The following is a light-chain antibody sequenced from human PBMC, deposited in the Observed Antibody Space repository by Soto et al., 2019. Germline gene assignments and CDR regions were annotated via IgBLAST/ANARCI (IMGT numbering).Light chain of an antibody. CDR3: YSFTTGNTLYV. CDR2: EGI. Sequence: QSVLTQPASVSGSPGQSITISCSGTSSNIGGYNVVSWYQQHPGKAPKVIVYEGIKRPSGVSDRFSGSTSGSTASLTISGLQAEDEADYYCYSFTTGNTLYVFGTGTKVTVL. J-gene: IGLJ1*01. V-gene: IGLV2-14*02. CDR1: SSNIGGYNV.